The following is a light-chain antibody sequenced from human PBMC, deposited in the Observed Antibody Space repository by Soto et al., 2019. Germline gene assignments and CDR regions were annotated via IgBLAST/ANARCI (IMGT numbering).Light chain of an antibody. CDR3: QQSYSAPQVT. CDR2: GAF. V-gene: IGKV1-39*01. Sequence: DIQMTQSPSSLSASVGDRVTITCRTSQSISNFLNWYQQQPGKAPKLLIYGAFGLQSGVPSRFGGSGSGTDFTLTISSLQPEDFATYYCQQSYSAPQVTFGGGTKVDI. J-gene: IGKJ4*01. CDR1: QSISNF.